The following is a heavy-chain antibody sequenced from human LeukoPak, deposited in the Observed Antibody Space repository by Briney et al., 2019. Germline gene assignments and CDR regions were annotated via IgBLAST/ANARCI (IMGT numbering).Heavy chain of an antibody. D-gene: IGHD5-24*01. CDR3: ARVSIDYGMDV. CDR1: GFTFSNYW. Sequence: GGSLRLSCAASGFTFSNYWVHWVRQAPGKGLVWVSRINPDGSTINYADSVKGRFTISRDNAKNTQYLQMNSLRAEDTAVYYCARVSIDYGMDVWGQGTTVTVSS. J-gene: IGHJ6*02. CDR2: INPDGSTI. V-gene: IGHV3-74*01.